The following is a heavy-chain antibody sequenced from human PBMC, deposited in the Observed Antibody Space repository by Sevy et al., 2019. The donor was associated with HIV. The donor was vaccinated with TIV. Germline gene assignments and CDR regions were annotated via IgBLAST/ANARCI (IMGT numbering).Heavy chain of an antibody. CDR2: ISNSGTTI. J-gene: IGHJ4*02. CDR3: ARDLPPSATTVAHFDH. CDR1: GFTFSSYE. D-gene: IGHD4-17*01. V-gene: IGHV3-48*03. Sequence: GGSLRLSCAASGFTFSSYEMNWVRQAPGKGLEWVSYISNSGTTISYSVSVRGRFTISRDNARNSLYLQMNSLRGEDTAVYYCARDLPPSATTVAHFDHWGQRTLVTVSS.